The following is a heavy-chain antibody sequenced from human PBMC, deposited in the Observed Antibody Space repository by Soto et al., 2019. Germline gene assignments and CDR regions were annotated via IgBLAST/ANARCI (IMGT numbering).Heavy chain of an antibody. J-gene: IGHJ6*02. CDR2: IIPIFRTP. CDR3: ARDQDREQISFNYCYTVDG. D-gene: IGHD2-15*01. V-gene: IGHV1-69*12. Sequence: QVQLVQSGAEVVKPGSSVKVSCKASGDTFDTFAISWVRQAPGQGLEWMGGIIPIFRTPDYGQKFQGRITITADESTSPAYREMSSRGAEDTAAYCCARDQDREQISFNYCYTVDGWGQGTTVTVSS. CDR1: GDTFDTFA.